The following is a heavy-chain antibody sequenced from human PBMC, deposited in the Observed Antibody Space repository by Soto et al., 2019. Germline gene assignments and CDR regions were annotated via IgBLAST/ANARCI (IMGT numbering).Heavy chain of an antibody. V-gene: IGHV3-23*01. CDR3: VQGYGGGVDV. J-gene: IGHJ6*02. Sequence: EVQVLESGGGLVQPGGSLRLSCAASGFTFSSYAMNWVRQAPGKGLEWVTSISASGGSTYYADSVKGRFTISRDNSGNTLYLQMSTLRAEDTAIYYCVQGYGGGVDVWGQGTTVTVSS. CDR1: GFTFSSYA. CDR2: ISASGGST. D-gene: IGHD3-10*01.